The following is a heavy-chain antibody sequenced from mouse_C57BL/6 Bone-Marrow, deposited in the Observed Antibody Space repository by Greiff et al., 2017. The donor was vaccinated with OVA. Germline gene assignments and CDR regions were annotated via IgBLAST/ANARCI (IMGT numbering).Heavy chain of an antibody. J-gene: IGHJ3*01. CDR2: IYPRSGNT. Sequence: QVQLQQSGAELARPGASVKLSCKASGYTFTSYGISWVKQRTGQGLEWIGEIYPRSGNTYYNEKFKGKATLTADKSSSTAYMELRSLTSEDYAVYFCARSGHNWAWFAYWGQGTLVTVSA. D-gene: IGHD4-1*01. CDR1: GYTFTSYG. CDR3: ARSGHNWAWFAY. V-gene: IGHV1-81*01.